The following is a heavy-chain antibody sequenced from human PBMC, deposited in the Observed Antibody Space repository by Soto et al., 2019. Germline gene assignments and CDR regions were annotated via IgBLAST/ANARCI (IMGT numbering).Heavy chain of an antibody. Sequence: GSLRLSCAASGFTFSSHAMSWVRQAPGKGLEWVSVISGSGGTTNHADSVKGRFTISRDNSKNTLYLQMNSLRAEDTAVYYCAKYFYEGSGPMGNWGQGTLVTVSS. CDR2: ISGSGGTT. J-gene: IGHJ1*01. V-gene: IGHV3-23*01. CDR3: AKYFYEGSGPMGN. CDR1: GFTFSSHA. D-gene: IGHD3-22*01.